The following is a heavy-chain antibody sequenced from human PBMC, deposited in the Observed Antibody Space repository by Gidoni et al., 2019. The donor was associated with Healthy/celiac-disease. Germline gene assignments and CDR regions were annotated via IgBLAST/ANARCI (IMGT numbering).Heavy chain of an antibody. Sequence: EVQLVESGGGLVQPGGSLRLSCAASGFPFSSYSMNWVRQAPGKGLEWVSYISSSSSTIYYADSVKGRFTISRDNAKNSLYLQMNSLRAEDTAVYYCASLSIAVAGTGDYWGQGTLVTVSS. CDR1: GFPFSSYS. J-gene: IGHJ4*02. V-gene: IGHV3-48*04. CDR2: ISSSSSTI. CDR3: ASLSIAVAGTGDY. D-gene: IGHD6-19*01.